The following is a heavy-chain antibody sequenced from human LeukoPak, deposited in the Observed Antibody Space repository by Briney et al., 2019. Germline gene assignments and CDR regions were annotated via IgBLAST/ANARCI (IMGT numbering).Heavy chain of an antibody. CDR1: GFTLSTYW. V-gene: IGHV3-7*01. CDR3: ARADSSGWYWNFDY. J-gene: IGHJ4*02. Sequence: GGSLRLSCAASGFTLSTYWMSWVRQAPGKGLEWVANIKQDGSEKYYVDSVKGRFTISRDNAKNSLYLQMNSLRAEDTAVYYCARADSSGWYWNFDYWGQGTLVTVSS. CDR2: IKQDGSEK. D-gene: IGHD6-19*01.